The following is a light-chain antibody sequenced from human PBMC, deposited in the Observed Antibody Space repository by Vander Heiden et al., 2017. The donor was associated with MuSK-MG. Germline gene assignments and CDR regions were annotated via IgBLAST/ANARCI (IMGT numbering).Light chain of an antibody. J-gene: IGLJ1*01. CDR2: EVT. V-gene: IGLV2-14*01. CDR3: SSYRSGSTPEV. Sequence: RTGISNDSGRYDYVSWYQHLPGKAPKLIIYEVTNRPSGVSDRFSGSKSGNTASLTISGLQYDDEADYYCSSYRSGSTPEVFGSGTKVTVL. CDR1: SNDSGRYDY.